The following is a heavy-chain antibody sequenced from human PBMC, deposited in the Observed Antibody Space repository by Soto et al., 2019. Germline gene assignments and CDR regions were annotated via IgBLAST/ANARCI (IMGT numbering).Heavy chain of an antibody. D-gene: IGHD2-15*01. J-gene: IGHJ4*02. CDR2: IYYSGST. CDR1: GGSISSSSYY. CDR3: ARPNSRYCSGGSCYSAAYYFDY. V-gene: IGHV4-39*01. Sequence: PSGTLSLTCTVSGGSISSSSYYWGWIRQPPGKGLEWIGSIYYSGSTYYNPSLKSRVTISVDTSKNQFSLKLSSVTAADTAVYYCARPNSRYCSGGSCYSAAYYFDYWGQGTLVPVSS.